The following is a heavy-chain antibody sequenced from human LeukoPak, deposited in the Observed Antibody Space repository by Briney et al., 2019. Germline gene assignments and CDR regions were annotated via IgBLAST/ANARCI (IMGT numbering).Heavy chain of an antibody. Sequence: KTSETLSLTCTVSGGSISSYYWSWIRQPAGKGLGWIGRIYTSGSTNYNPSLKSRVTMSVDTSKNQFSLKLSSVTAADTAVYYCARVEGGRAKGSWFDPWGQGTLVTVSS. CDR2: IYTSGST. V-gene: IGHV4-4*07. CDR3: ARVEGGRAKGSWFDP. J-gene: IGHJ5*02. D-gene: IGHD2-15*01. CDR1: GGSISSYY.